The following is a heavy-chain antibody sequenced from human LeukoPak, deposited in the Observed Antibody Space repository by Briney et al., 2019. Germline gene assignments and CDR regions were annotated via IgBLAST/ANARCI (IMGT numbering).Heavy chain of an antibody. V-gene: IGHV1-2*02. CDR3: ARGGRDYGDY. CDR1: GYTFTDYY. J-gene: IGHJ4*02. CDR2: INPKSGGT. Sequence: ASVKVSCKASGYTFTDYYVHWVRQAPGQGLKCMGWINPKSGGTSYAQKFQGRVTMTRDTSISTAYMELGRLRSDDTAVYYCARGGRDYGDYWGQGTLVTVSS.